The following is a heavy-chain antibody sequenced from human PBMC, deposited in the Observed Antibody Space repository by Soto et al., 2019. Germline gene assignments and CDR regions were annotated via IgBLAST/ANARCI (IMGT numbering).Heavy chain of an antibody. D-gene: IGHD3-10*01. Sequence: QVQLVQSGAEVKKPGSSVKVSCKASGGTFTSNAISWVRQAPGQGLEWMGTVLPVFGTTNYAPKFRGRLTITADDASSTAYMELRSLKAEDTAVDYCARDRALRGFDYWGQGTLGTVSS. V-gene: IGHV1-69*18. CDR2: VLPVFGTT. CDR3: ARDRALRGFDY. J-gene: IGHJ4*02. CDR1: GGTFTSNA.